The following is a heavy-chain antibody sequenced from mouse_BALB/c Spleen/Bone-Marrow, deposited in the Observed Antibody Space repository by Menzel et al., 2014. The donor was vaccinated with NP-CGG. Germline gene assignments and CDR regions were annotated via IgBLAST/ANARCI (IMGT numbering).Heavy chain of an antibody. J-gene: IGHJ2*01. CDR3: SRGAFYFDF. CDR1: GYSITSDYA. CDR2: ISFSGGT. Sequence: EVKLQESGPGLVKPSQSLSLTCTVTGYSITSDYAWNWIQQFPGNKLEWLGYISFSGGTTYNPSLESRISITRDTSKNQFFLQLNSVTTEDTATYYCSRGAFYFDFWGHGTTLTVSS. V-gene: IGHV3-2*02.